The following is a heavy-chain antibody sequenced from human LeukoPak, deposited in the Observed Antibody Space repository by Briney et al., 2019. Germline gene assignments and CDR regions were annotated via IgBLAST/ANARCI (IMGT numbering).Heavy chain of an antibody. CDR1: GFTFSNYG. V-gene: IGHV3-30*02. J-gene: IGHJ2*01. Sequence: GGSLRLSCVASGFTFSNYGVDWVRQAPGKGLEWVAFIRYDSTTKYYADSVKGRFTISRDNSKNTLYLQMNSLRVEDTAVYYCTKDRSQAPHWYFDIWGRGTLVTVFS. D-gene: IGHD2-15*01. CDR2: IRYDSTTK. CDR3: TKDRSQAPHWYFDI.